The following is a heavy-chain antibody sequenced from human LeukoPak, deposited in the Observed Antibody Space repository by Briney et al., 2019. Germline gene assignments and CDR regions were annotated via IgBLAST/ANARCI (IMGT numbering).Heavy chain of an antibody. V-gene: IGHV1-69*06. D-gene: IGHD1-26*01. CDR2: IIPIFGTA. CDR3: ARDEGAKIAFHI. Sequence: SVKVSCKASGGTFSSYAISWVRQAPGQGLEWMGGIIPIFGTANYAQKFQDRVTITADKSTGTAYMESSSLRSEDTAVYYCARDEGAKIAFHIWGQGTMVTVSS. CDR1: GGTFSSYA. J-gene: IGHJ3*02.